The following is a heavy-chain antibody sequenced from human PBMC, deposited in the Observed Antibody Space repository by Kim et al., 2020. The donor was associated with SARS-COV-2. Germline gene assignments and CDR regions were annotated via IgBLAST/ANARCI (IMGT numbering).Heavy chain of an antibody. Sequence: ASVKVSCKASGYTFTDFFIHWVRQAPGQGLEWMGRINPNTGGPYYAQKFQGRVTMTRDTSITTAYLELSSLRSDDTVVYFCAREAPAGRVLDYCGQGTLV. CDR3: AREAPAGRVLDY. V-gene: IGHV1-2*05. D-gene: IGHD6-13*01. CDR2: INPNTGGP. CDR1: GYTFTDFF. J-gene: IGHJ4*02.